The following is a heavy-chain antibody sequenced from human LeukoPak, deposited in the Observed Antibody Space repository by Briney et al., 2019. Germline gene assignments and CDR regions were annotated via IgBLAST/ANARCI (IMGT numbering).Heavy chain of an antibody. D-gene: IGHD2-15*01. J-gene: IGHJ3*02. CDR2: IYTSVST. Sequence: PSETLSLTCIVSGASLSDRYWNWIRQPAGKRLEWIGRIYTSVSTNYNPSLKSRVTISVDTSKNQFSLKLSSVTAADTAVYYCARARKGYCSGGSCSWPDAFDIWGQGTMVTVSS. V-gene: IGHV4-4*07. CDR3: ARARKGYCSGGSCSWPDAFDI. CDR1: GASLSDRY.